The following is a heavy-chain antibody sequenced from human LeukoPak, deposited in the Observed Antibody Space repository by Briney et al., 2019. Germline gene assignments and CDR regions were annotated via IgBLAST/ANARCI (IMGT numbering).Heavy chain of an antibody. Sequence: SETLSLTCAVYGGSFSGYYWSWIRQPPGKGLEWIGEINHSGSTNYNPSLKSRVTISVDTSKNQFSLKLSSVTAADTAVYYCARSGPVDCSGDSCYEGYWGQETQVTVSS. CDR3: ARSGPVDCSGDSCYEGY. CDR2: INHSGST. V-gene: IGHV4-34*01. D-gene: IGHD2-15*01. J-gene: IGHJ4*02. CDR1: GGSFSGYY.